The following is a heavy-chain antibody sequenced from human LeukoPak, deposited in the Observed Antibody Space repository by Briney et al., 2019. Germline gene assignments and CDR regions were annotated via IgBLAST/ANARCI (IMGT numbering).Heavy chain of an antibody. CDR1: GGSISSSSYY. CDR2: IYYSGST. Sequence: WETLSLTCTVSGGSISSSSYYWGWIRQPPGKGLEWIGSIYYSGSTYYNPSLKSRVTISVDTSKNQFSLKLSSVTAADTAVYYCAREVTTVHFDYWGQGTLVTVSS. V-gene: IGHV4-39*01. D-gene: IGHD4-17*01. CDR3: AREVTTVHFDY. J-gene: IGHJ4*02.